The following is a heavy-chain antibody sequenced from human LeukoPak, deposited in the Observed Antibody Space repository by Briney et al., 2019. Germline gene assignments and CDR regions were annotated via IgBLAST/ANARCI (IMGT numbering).Heavy chain of an antibody. J-gene: IGHJ4*02. CDR1: GGTFNSYA. CDR3: AADGTD. CDR2: IIPRLGRT. V-gene: IGHV1-69*05. Sequence: SVKVSCNASGGTFNSYAINWVRQAPGQGLEWMRGIIPRLGRTNYIQKFQGRITITTDGSTTTAYMELSSLRSEDTAVYYCAADGTDWGQGTLVTVSS.